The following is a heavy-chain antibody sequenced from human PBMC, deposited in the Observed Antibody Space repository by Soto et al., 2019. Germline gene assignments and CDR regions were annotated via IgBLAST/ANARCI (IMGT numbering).Heavy chain of an antibody. CDR1: GYAFSNND. CDR3: ARMATSGTLNWFDP. V-gene: IGHV1-8*01. J-gene: IGHJ5*02. Sequence: ASVKVSCKASGYAFSNNDISWVRQSTGQGLEWMGWMNPNSGNGGYAQKFQGRVTMTRDTSTSIAYMELSSLASDDTAIYYCARMATSGTLNWFDPWGQGTLVTVSS. CDR2: MNPNSGNG.